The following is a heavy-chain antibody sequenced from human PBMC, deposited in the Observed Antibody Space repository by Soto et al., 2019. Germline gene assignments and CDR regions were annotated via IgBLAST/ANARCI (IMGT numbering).Heavy chain of an antibody. CDR3: ARDRLQLLPPGAFDI. J-gene: IGHJ3*02. CDR1: GYTFTSYD. CDR2: MNPNSGNT. V-gene: IGHV1-8*01. Sequence: QVQLVQSGAEVKKPGASVKVSCKASGYTFTSYDINWVRQATGQGREWMGWMNPNSGNTGYAQKFKGRVTMTRNTSISTAYMELSSLRSEDTAVYYCARDRLQLLPPGAFDIWGQGTMVTGSS. D-gene: IGHD2-15*01.